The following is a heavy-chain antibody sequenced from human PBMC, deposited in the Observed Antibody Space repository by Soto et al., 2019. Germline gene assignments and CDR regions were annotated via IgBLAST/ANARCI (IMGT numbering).Heavy chain of an antibody. D-gene: IGHD6-13*01. CDR3: ARSPRSSPYFDY. J-gene: IGHJ4*02. V-gene: IGHV5-10-1*01. Sequence: ESLKISCKGSGYSFTSYWISWVRQMPGKGLAWMGRIDPSDSYTNYSPSFRGHVTISADKSIRTAYLQWSSLKASDTAMYFCARSPRSSPYFDYWGQGALVTVSS. CDR2: IDPSDSYT. CDR1: GYSFTSYW.